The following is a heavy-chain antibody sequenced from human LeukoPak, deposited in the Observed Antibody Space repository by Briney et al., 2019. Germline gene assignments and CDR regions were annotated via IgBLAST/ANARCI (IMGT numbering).Heavy chain of an antibody. Sequence: GGSLRLSCAASGFTFSSYAMHWVRQAPGKGLEWVAVISYDGSNKYYADSVKGRFTISRDNSKNTLYLQMNSLRAEDTAVYYCARVSDSSGWRYYYYMDVWGKGTTVTVSS. CDR2: ISYDGSNK. CDR1: GFTFSSYA. J-gene: IGHJ6*03. D-gene: IGHD6-19*01. V-gene: IGHV3-30*04. CDR3: ARVSDSSGWRYYYYMDV.